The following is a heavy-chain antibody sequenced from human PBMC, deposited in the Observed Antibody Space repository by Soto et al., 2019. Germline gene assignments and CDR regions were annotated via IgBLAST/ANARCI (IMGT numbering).Heavy chain of an antibody. Sequence: GSLRLSCAASGITFSTYAMNWVRQAPGKGLEWVSAIGGSGGRTYYADPVKGRFTISRDNSKNTLYLQMNSLRAEDTAVYYCAKGRIQLWSDMDVWGQGTTVTVSS. CDR1: GITFSTYA. CDR3: AKGRIQLWSDMDV. V-gene: IGHV3-23*01. CDR2: IGGSGGRT. D-gene: IGHD5-18*01. J-gene: IGHJ6*02.